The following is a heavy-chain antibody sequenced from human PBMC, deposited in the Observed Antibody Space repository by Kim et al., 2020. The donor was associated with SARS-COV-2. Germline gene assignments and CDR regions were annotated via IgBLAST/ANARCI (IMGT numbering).Heavy chain of an antibody. D-gene: IGHD3-10*01. CDR2: ISGSGDST. CDR3: AKVADYYGSGSEAY. J-gene: IGHJ4*02. V-gene: IGHV3-23*01. CDR1: GFTFSNYA. Sequence: GGSLRLSCAASGFTFSNYAISWVRQAPGKGLEYVSSISGSGDSTYYADSVQGRFTISRDNSKNTVYLQMKSLRAEDTAVYYCAKVADYYGSGSEAYWGQGTLVIVSP.